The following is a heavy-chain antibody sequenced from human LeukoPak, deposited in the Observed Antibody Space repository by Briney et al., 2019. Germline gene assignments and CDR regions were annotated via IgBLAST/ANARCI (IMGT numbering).Heavy chain of an antibody. J-gene: IGHJ4*02. V-gene: IGHV3-13*05. Sequence: GGSLRLSCAASGFTFSSYDMHWVRQATGKGLEWVSAIGTAGDPYYPGSVKGRFTISRENAKNSLYLQMNSLRAGDTAVYYCIRSPLDSSNYVRFEYWGQGTLVTVSS. CDR3: IRSPLDSSNYVRFEY. CDR2: IGTAGDP. CDR1: GFTFSSYD. D-gene: IGHD4-11*01.